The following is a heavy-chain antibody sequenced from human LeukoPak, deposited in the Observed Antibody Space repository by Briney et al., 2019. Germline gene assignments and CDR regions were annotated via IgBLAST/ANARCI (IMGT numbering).Heavy chain of an antibody. J-gene: IGHJ4*02. CDR3: ARVAGESRDY. CDR2: IGSGSGFI. D-gene: IGHD3-10*01. V-gene: IGHV3-21*01. CDR1: GFTFSRYT. Sequence: GGSLRLSCAVSGFTFSRYTTNWVRQAPGKGLEWVSSIGSGSGFIFSADSVKGRFTIPRDNTKNSLYLQMNSLRVEDTAVYYCARVAGESRDYWGQGTLVTVSS.